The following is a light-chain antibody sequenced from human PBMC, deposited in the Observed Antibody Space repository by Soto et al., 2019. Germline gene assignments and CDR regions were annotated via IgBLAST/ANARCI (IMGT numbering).Light chain of an antibody. Sequence: EIRMTQSPAILSVSPGESATLSCRASQSVSSHVVWYQQKPGQAPRLLISDSSTGATGIPARFSGSGSGTELTLTISSLKYDDSEIYYCQQFGDWPSFGLGTKVDIK. CDR3: QQFGDWPS. V-gene: IGKV3-15*01. CDR1: QSVSSH. J-gene: IGKJ1*01. CDR2: DSS.